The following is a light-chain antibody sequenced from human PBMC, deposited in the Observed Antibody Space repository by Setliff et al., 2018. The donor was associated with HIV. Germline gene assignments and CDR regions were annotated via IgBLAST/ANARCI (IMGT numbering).Light chain of an antibody. Sequence: QSVLTQPASVSGSPGQSITISCTGTSSDVGTYNAVYWYQQHPGKAPKLMIYDVSTRPSGVSNRFSGSKSGNTASLTISGLQTEDEADYYCCSYAGSHTFVFGTGTKVTVL. CDR2: DVS. CDR1: SSDVGTYNA. CDR3: CSYAGSHTFV. J-gene: IGLJ1*01. V-gene: IGLV2-14*01.